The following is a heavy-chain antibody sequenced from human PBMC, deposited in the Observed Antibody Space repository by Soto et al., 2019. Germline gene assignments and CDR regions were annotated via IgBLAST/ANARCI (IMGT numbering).Heavy chain of an antibody. Sequence: GGSLSLSCAASGFTFSSYSINWVRQAPGKGLEWVSSISSSSYIYYADSVKGRFTISRDTAKNSLYLQMNSLRAEDTALYYCARDLSGMDVWGQGTTVTVSS. CDR2: ISSSSYI. V-gene: IGHV3-21*01. CDR3: ARDLSGMDV. CDR1: GFTFSSYS. J-gene: IGHJ6*02.